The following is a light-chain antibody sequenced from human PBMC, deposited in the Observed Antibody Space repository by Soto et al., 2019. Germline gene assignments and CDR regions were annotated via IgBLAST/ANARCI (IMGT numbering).Light chain of an antibody. J-gene: IGKJ4*01. CDR1: QDISNY. CDR3: QQYDNLPPLT. V-gene: IGKV1-33*01. Sequence: DIQMTQSPSSLSASVGDRVTITCQASQDISNYLNWYQQKPGKAPKLLIYDASNLETGVPSRSSGSGSGTDFTFTISNLQPEDIATYYCQQYDNLPPLTFGGGTKVEIK. CDR2: DAS.